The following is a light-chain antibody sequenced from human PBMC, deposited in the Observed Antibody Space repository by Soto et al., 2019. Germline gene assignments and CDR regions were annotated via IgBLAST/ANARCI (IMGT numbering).Light chain of an antibody. Sequence: EIVLTQSPATLSLSPGERATLSCRASQSVSSYLAWYQQKPGQAPRLLIYDVSDRATGIPARFTGSGSGTDFTLTISSLEPEDFAVYYCQHRSNWPGTFGQGTKVDIK. V-gene: IGKV3-11*01. CDR2: DVS. CDR3: QHRSNWPGT. CDR1: QSVSSY. J-gene: IGKJ1*01.